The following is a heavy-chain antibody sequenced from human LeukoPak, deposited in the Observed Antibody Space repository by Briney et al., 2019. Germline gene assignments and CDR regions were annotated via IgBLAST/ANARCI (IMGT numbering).Heavy chain of an antibody. CDR1: GFTFSLYW. CDR3: ARDGDTSGYTD. V-gene: IGHV3-7*01. J-gene: IGHJ4*02. CDR2: IKQDGSEK. Sequence: PGGSLRLSCEASGFTFSLYWMSSVRQAPGKGLEWVANIKQDGSEKYYVDSVKGRFTISRDNAKNSLYLQMNSLRADDTAVYCCARDGDTSGYTDWGQGTLVTVSS. D-gene: IGHD3-22*01.